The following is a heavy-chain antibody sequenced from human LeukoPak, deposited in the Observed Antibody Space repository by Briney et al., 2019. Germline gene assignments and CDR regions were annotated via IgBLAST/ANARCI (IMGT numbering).Heavy chain of an antibody. D-gene: IGHD3-3*01. CDR2: ISAYNGNT. Sequence: ASVKVSCKASGYTFTSYGISWVRQAPGQGLEWMGWISAYNGNTNYAQKLQGRVTMTTDTSTSTAYMELRSLRSDDTAVYYCAREEYDFWSGYYNWFDPWGQGTLVTVSS. J-gene: IGHJ5*02. CDR3: AREEYDFWSGYYNWFDP. CDR1: GYTFTSYG. V-gene: IGHV1-18*01.